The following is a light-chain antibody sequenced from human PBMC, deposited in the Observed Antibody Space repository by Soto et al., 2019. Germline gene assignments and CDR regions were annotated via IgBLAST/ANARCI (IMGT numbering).Light chain of an antibody. CDR2: LNSDGSH. Sequence: QSVLTQSPSASASLGASVKLTCTQSSGHSSYAIAWHQQQPEKGPRYLMKLNSDGSHSKGDGIPDRFSGSSSGAERYLTISSLQSEDEADYYCQTWDTGRVLFGGGTKLTVL. CDR3: QTWDTGRVL. J-gene: IGLJ2*01. CDR1: SGHSSYA. V-gene: IGLV4-69*01.